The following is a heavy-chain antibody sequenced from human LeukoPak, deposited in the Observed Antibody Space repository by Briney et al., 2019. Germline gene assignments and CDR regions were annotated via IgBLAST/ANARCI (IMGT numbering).Heavy chain of an antibody. D-gene: IGHD3-22*01. V-gene: IGHV3-48*01. J-gene: IGHJ4*02. CDR1: GFTFSSYS. CDR3: ARDRTYYDSSGYYY. Sequence: PGGSLRLSCAASGFTFSSYSMNWVRQAPGKGLEWVSYISSSSSTIYYADSVKGRFTISRDNAKNSLYLQMNSLRAEDTAVYYCARDRTYYDSSGYYYWGQGTLVTVSS. CDR2: ISSSSSTI.